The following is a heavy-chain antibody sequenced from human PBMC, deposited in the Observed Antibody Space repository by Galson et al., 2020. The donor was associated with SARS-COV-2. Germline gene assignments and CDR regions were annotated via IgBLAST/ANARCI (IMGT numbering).Heavy chain of an antibody. J-gene: IGHJ4*02. Sequence: SCAASEFTFSIFWMTWVRQAPGKGLEWVANINQDGSEKYYVASVKGRFTISRDNANNLLYLQMNSLRADDTAVYYCARDTISKYYGGNDYWGQGTLVTVSS. CDR2: INQDGSEK. V-gene: IGHV3-7*01. CDR3: ARDTISKYYGGNDY. CDR1: EFTFSIFW. D-gene: IGHD4-17*01.